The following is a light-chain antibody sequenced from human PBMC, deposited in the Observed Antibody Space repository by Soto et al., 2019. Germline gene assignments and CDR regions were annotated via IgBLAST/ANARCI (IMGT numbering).Light chain of an antibody. CDR1: QSVSSEK. CDR2: GAS. Sequence: EIVLTQSPGTLSLSPGERASLSGRASQSVSSEKLAWYQQKPGQAPRLLIFGASGRATGIPERFSGSGSGTEFTLTISSLQSEDFAVYYCEQYKSWPYTSGQGTKVDIK. J-gene: IGKJ2*01. CDR3: EQYKSWPYT. V-gene: IGKV3D-15*01.